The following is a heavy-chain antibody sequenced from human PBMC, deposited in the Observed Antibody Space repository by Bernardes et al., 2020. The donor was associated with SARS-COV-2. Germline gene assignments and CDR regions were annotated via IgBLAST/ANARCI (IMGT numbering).Heavy chain of an antibody. J-gene: IGHJ4*02. V-gene: IGHV4-59*08. Sequence: SETLSLTCTVSGDSITNNYWTWIRQSPGKGLEWIAYINYSGHTSYNPSLNSRVAISLDTTKNQFSLKLSSVTAADTAMYYCARLRADSLGGGFDSWGQGTLVTVSS. D-gene: IGHD1-26*01. CDR3: ARLRADSLGGGFDS. CDR1: GDSITNNY. CDR2: INYSGHT.